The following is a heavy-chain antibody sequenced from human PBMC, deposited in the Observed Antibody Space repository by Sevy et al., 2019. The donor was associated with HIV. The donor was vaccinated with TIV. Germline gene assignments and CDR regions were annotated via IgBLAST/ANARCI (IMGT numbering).Heavy chain of an antibody. CDR2: IHYSGGT. Sequence: SETLSLTCTVSGGPISSSDSYWSWIRQSPGKGLEWIGYIHYSGGTYYNPFLKSRVAMSVDTSEKQFSLKLSFLTAADTAVYYCASKREYNHGPFDYWGQGSLVTVSS. J-gene: IGHJ4*02. V-gene: IGHV4-30-4*01. D-gene: IGHD5-12*01. CDR1: GGPISSSDSY. CDR3: ASKREYNHGPFDY.